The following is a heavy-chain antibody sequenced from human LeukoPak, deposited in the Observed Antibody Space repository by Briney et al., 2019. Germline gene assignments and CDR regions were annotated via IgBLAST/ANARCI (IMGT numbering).Heavy chain of an antibody. D-gene: IGHD5-12*01. Sequence: ASVKVSCKVSGYTLTELSMHWVRQAPGKGLERMGGFDPEDGETIYAQKFQGRVTMTEDTSTDTAYMELSSLRSEDTAVYYCATDLGRSVWWLNWGQGTLVTVSS. V-gene: IGHV1-24*01. CDR2: FDPEDGET. J-gene: IGHJ4*02. CDR3: ATDLGRSVWWLN. CDR1: GYTLTELS.